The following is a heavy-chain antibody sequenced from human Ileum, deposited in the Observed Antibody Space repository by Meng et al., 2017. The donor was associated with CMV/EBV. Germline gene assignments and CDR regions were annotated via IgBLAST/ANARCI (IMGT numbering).Heavy chain of an antibody. CDR1: GFIFSDYW. CDR3: AGGNDYSNYFPFDY. D-gene: IGHD4-11*01. Sequence: GESLKISCAASGFIFSDYWMSWVRQAPGKGLEWVSGISADDDRTYYADSVKGRFTISRDNSKNTLFLQMDSLRAADTAVYYCAGGNDYSNYFPFDYWGQGSLVTVSS. V-gene: IGHV3-23*01. CDR2: ISADDDRT. J-gene: IGHJ4*02.